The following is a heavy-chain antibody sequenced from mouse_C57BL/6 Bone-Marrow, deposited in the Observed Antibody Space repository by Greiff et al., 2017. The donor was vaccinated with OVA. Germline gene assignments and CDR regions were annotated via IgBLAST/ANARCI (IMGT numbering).Heavy chain of an antibody. CDR2: IYPGSGST. V-gene: IGHV1-55*01. CDR1: GYTFTSYW. J-gene: IGHJ3*01. CDR3: ATGRDYYGSSSWFAY. Sequence: QVQLQQPGAELVKPGASVKMSCKASGYTFTSYWITWVKQRPGQGLEWIGDIYPGSGSTNYNEKFKSKATLTVDASSSTAYMQLSSLTSEDSAVYYCATGRDYYGSSSWFAYWGQGTLVTVSA. D-gene: IGHD1-1*01.